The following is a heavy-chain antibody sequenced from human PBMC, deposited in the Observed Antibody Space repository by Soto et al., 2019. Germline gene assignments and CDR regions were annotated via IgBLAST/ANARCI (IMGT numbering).Heavy chain of an antibody. J-gene: IGHJ6*02. CDR3: ARDASRKLSRPYGMDV. CDR2: IIPIFGTA. CDR1: GGTFSIYA. Sequence: SVKVSCKASGGTFSIYAISCVLQSPLQGLEWMGGIIPIFGTANYAQKFQGRVTITADESTSAAYMELSSLRSEDTAVYYCARDASRKLSRPYGMDVWGQGTTVTVSS. V-gene: IGHV1-69*13.